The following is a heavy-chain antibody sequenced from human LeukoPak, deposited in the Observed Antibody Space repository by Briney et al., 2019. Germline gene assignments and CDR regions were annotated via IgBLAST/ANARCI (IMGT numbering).Heavy chain of an antibody. V-gene: IGHV1-2*02. CDR1: GYTFTGYY. Sequence: ASVKVSCKASGYTFTGYYMHWVRQAPGQGLEWMGWINPNSGGTNYAQQFQGRLTMTRDTSISTAYMELSRLRSDDTAVYYCARGQTGVTAYLYYYYMDVWGKGTTVTISS. J-gene: IGHJ6*03. CDR3: ARGQTGVTAYLYYYYMDV. D-gene: IGHD3-10*01. CDR2: INPNSGGT.